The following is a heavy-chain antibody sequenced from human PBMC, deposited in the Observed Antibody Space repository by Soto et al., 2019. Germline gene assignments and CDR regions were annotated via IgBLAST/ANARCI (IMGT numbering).Heavy chain of an antibody. J-gene: IGHJ4*02. V-gene: IGHV1-2*04. CDR2: INPNSGGT. D-gene: IGHD5-12*01. CDR1: GYTFTGYY. CDR3: ARERDSGYDSDFDY. Sequence: ASVKVSCKASGYTFTGYYMHWVRQAPGQGLEWMGWINPNSGGTNYAQKFQGWVTMTRDTSISTAYMELSRLRSDDTAVYYCARERDSGYDSDFDYWGQGTLVTVSS.